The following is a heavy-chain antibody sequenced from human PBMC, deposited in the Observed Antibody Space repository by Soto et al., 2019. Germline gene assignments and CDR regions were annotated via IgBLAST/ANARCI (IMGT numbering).Heavy chain of an antibody. Sequence: EVQVLESGGGLVQPGGSLRLSCVASGFTFSTYAMNWVRQAPGKGVEWVSGKSGSASDRYYADSVRGRFTSSRDNSNNPLNLQMDSLKAEDTAIYYCTKTPRSYYYYLDVWGNGTTGTVSS. CDR2: KSGSASDR. J-gene: IGHJ6*03. D-gene: IGHD3-10*01. V-gene: IGHV3-23*01. CDR1: GFTFSTYA. CDR3: TKTPRSYYYYLDV.